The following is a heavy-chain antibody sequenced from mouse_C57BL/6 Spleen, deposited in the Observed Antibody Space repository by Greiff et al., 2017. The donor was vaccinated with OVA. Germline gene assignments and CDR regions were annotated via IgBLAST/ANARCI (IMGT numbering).Heavy chain of an antibody. CDR3: ARITTVASFDY. J-gene: IGHJ2*01. Sequence: QVQLQQPGAELVKPGASVKLSCKASGYTFTSYRMQWVKQRPGQGLEWIGMIHPNSGSTNYNEKFKSKATLTVDKSSSTAYMQLSSLTSEDSAVYYCARITTVASFDYWGQGTTLTVAS. D-gene: IGHD1-1*01. V-gene: IGHV1-64*01. CDR1: GYTFTSYR. CDR2: IHPNSGST.